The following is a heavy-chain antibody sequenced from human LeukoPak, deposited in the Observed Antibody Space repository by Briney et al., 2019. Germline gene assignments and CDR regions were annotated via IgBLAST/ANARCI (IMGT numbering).Heavy chain of an antibody. V-gene: IGHV4-34*01. D-gene: IGHD3-3*01. CDR3: ARERGRPIFGVVKHWFDP. CDR1: GGSFSGYY. CDR2: INHSGST. Sequence: LSLTXAVYGGSFSGYYWSWIRQPPGKGLEWIGAINHSGSTNYNPSLKSRVTISLDTSKNLFSLKLSSVTAADTAVYYCARERGRPIFGVVKHWFDPWGQGNLVTVSS. J-gene: IGHJ5*02.